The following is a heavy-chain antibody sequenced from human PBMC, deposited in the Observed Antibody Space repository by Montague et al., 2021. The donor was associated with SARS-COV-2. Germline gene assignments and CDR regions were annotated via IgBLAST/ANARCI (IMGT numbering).Heavy chain of an antibody. D-gene: IGHD2-2*01. CDR3: ARCLRRVVPAATGHWEKNYYYHYMDV. Sequence: SETLSLTCAVYGGSFSDYYWSWIRQPPGKGLEWIGEINHSGSTXXXPSXXXRVTISVDTSKNQFSLKLSSVTAADTAVYYCARCLRRVVPAATGHWEKNYYYHYMDVWGKGTTVTVSS. CDR1: GGSFSDYY. J-gene: IGHJ6*03. V-gene: IGHV4-34*01. CDR2: INHSGST.